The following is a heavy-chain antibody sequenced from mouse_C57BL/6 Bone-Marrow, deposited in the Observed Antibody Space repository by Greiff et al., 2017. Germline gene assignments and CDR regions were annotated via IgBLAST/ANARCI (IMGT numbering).Heavy chain of an antibody. CDR3: TTYDYDEGYYFDY. J-gene: IGHJ2*01. CDR2: IDPEDGDT. V-gene: IGHV14-1*01. CDR1: GFNIKDYY. Sequence: VQLKQSGAELVRPGASVKLSCTASGFNIKDYYMHWVKQRPEQGLEWIGRIDPEDGDTEYAPKFQGKATMTADTSSNTAYLQLSSLTSEDTAVYYCTTYDYDEGYYFDYWGQGTTLTVSS. D-gene: IGHD2-4*01.